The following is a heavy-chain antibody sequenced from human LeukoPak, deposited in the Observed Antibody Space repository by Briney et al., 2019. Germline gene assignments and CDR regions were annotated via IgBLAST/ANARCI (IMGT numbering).Heavy chain of an antibody. D-gene: IGHD3-9*01. CDR1: GFTFRSYY. CDR2: ISSGSGYI. CDR3: EAEEGIRYFVLDY. V-gene: IGHV3-21*01. J-gene: IGHJ4*02. Sequence: GGSMRLSCAASGFTFRSYYMNWVRPAPGKGLEWVSSISSGSGYIYYADSVKGRFTISRDNAKNSLYLQMNNLRAEDTAVFFFEAEEGIRYFVLDYWGQGTLVTVSS.